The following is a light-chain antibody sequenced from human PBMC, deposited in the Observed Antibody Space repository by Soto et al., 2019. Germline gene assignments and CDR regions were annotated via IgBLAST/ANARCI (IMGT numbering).Light chain of an antibody. CDR1: RSLLQTNGNTY. CDR3: MQALQTPFT. CDR2: LAT. J-gene: IGKJ4*01. V-gene: IGKV2-28*01. Sequence: DIVMTQSPLSLPVTPGEPASISCRSSRSLLQTNGNTYLDWYLQKPGQSPQLLISLATNRASGVPDRFSGSGSGTDFTLQISRVEAEDVGVYYYMQALQTPFTFGGGTKVDIK.